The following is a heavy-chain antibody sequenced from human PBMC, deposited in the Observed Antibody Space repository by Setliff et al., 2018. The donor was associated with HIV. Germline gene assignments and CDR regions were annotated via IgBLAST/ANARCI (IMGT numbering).Heavy chain of an antibody. V-gene: IGHV4-34*01. D-gene: IGHD6-19*01. Sequence: GYYWSWIRQPPGKGLEWIGEVTHSGRTNYNPSLESRVTTSVDTSKKQFSLRLTSVTAADTAVYYCARGVRDNSGWSSYYFDYWGQGTLVTVSS. CDR3: ARGVRDNSGWSSYYFDY. CDR1: GYY. J-gene: IGHJ4*02. CDR2: VTHSGRT.